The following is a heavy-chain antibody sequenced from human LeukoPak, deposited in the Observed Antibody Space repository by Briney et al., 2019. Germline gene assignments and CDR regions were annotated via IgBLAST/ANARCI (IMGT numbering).Heavy chain of an antibody. CDR3: ATQLELLH. V-gene: IGHV3-30*03. J-gene: IGHJ4*02. Sequence: GGSLRLSCAASGFTFSSYGMHWVRQAPGKGLEGVAVISYDGSNKYYADSVKGRFTISRDNSKNTLYLQTNSLRAEDTAVYYCATQLELLHWGQGTLVTVSS. D-gene: IGHD1-7*01. CDR1: GFTFSSYG. CDR2: ISYDGSNK.